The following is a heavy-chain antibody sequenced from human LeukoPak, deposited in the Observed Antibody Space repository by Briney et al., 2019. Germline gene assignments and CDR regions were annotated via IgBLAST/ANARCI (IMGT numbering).Heavy chain of an antibody. D-gene: IGHD2-21*01. CDR1: GGPIGGDY. CDR3: AKILGSGVWYGFDI. CDR2: IYTTGRT. Sequence: PSETLSFTCSVSGGPIGGDYWSWIRQPPGKALEWIGYIYTTGRTNYNPSLKSRVTISVDTSKNQFSLKLNSVTAADTAVYYCAKILGSGVWYGFDIWGQGTMVTVSS. V-gene: IGHV4-4*09. J-gene: IGHJ3*02.